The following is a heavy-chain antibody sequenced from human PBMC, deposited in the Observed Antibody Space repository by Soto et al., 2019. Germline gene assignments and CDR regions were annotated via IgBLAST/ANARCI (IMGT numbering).Heavy chain of an antibody. J-gene: IGHJ6*02. Sequence: SETLSLTCTVSGGSISSSSYYWGWIRQPPGKGLEWIGSIYYSGSTYYNPSLKSRVTISVDTSKNQFSLKLSSVTAADTAVYYCARLQRYDIWTGYPTPRIYGMDVWGQGTTVTVSS. V-gene: IGHV4-39*01. CDR1: GGSISSSSYY. CDR2: IYYSGST. D-gene: IGHD3-9*01. CDR3: ARLQRYDIWTGYPTPRIYGMDV.